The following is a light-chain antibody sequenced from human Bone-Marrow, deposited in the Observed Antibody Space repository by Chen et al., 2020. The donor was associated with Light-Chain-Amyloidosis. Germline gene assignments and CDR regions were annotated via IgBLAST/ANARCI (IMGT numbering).Light chain of an antibody. V-gene: IGLV1-44*01. CDR3: AAWDGSLDGWV. CDR2: TDN. J-gene: IGLJ3*02. Sequence: QSVLTQPPSASGTPGQRVTISCSGRSSNIGTKNVTWYQQLPGTGPKLLIYTDNQRPSGVPDRLSGSTSGPSASMAISGLQSEDEADYYCAAWDGSLDGWVFGGGTKLTVL. CDR1: SSNIGTKN.